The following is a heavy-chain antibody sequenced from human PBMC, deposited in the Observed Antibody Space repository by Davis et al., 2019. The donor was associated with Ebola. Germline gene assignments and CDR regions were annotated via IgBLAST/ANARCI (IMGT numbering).Heavy chain of an antibody. Sequence: SETLSLTCSAARGSTSSGGYYCKWTRQHPGEGLEWIGIIYYSGTTHYNPSLKSRVIISRDTSKNQFSLKLSSVTAADTAVYYCARLIYTSSWLDFDYWGQGTLVTVSS. J-gene: IGHJ4*02. CDR2: IYYSGTT. V-gene: IGHV4-31*03. CDR1: RGSTSSGGYY. CDR3: ARLIYTSSWLDFDY. D-gene: IGHD6-13*01.